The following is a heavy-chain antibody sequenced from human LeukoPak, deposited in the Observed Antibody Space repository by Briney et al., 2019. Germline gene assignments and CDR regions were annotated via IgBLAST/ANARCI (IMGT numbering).Heavy chain of an antibody. V-gene: IGHV1-2*02. CDR2: INPNSGGT. CDR3: ARVNVRDFWSGYYTSHFDY. Sequence: ASVKVSCKASGYTFTGYYMHWVRQAPGQGLEWMGWINPNSGGTNYAQKFQGRVTMTRDTSISTAYMELSRLRSGDTAVYYCARVNVRDFWSGYYTSHFDYWGQGTLVTVSS. CDR1: GYTFTGYY. D-gene: IGHD3-3*01. J-gene: IGHJ4*02.